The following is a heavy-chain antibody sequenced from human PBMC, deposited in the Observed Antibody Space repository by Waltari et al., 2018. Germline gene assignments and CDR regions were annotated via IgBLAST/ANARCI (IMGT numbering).Heavy chain of an antibody. CDR1: GGSISSHY. CDR3: ARVRRYSDAFDI. CDR2: MYYSGST. J-gene: IGHJ3*02. Sequence: QVQLQEAGPGLVKPSETLSLTCTVSGGSISSHYWIQIRQPPGKGLEWIGYMYYSGSTNYTPSLKSRVTISVDTSKNQFSLKLSSVTAADTAVYYCARVRRYSDAFDIWGQGTMVTVSS. D-gene: IGHD2-21*01. V-gene: IGHV4-59*11.